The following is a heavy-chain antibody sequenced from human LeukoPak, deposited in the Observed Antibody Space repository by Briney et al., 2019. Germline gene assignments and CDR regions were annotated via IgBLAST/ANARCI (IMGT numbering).Heavy chain of an antibody. CDR2: IYYSGST. V-gene: IGHV4-31*03. D-gene: IGHD5-24*01. J-gene: IGHJ3*02. Sequence: PSQTLSLTCTVSGGSISSGGYYWSWIRQHLGKGLEWIGYIYYSGSTNYNPSLKSRVTISVDTSKNQFSLKLSSVTAADTAVYYCARAVEMATTVGDAFDIWGQGTMVTVSS. CDR1: GGSISSGGYY. CDR3: ARAVEMATTVGDAFDI.